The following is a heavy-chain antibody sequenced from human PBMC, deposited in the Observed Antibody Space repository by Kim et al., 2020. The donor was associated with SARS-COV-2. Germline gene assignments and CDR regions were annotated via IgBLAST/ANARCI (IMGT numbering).Heavy chain of an antibody. D-gene: IGHD5-12*01. Sequence: SETLSLTCTVSGGSISSGSYYWSWIRQPAGKGLEWIGRIYTSGSTNYNPSLKSRVTISVDTSKNQFSLKLSSVTAADTAVYYCARSRGYSGYRVPFDYWGQGTLVTVSS. CDR2: IYTSGST. CDR3: ARSRGYSGYRVPFDY. J-gene: IGHJ4*02. V-gene: IGHV4-61*02. CDR1: GGSISSGSYY.